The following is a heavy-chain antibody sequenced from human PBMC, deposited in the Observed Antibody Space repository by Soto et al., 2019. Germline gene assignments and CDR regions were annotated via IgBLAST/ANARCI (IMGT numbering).Heavy chain of an antibody. J-gene: IGHJ4*02. CDR3: AKDRMGAGVRGYFDY. CDR2: ISYDGSSK. D-gene: IGHD3-10*01. Sequence: QVQLVESGGGVVQPGKSLRLSCAGSGFTFSSYGMDWVRQAPGKGLEWVAVISYDGSSKYYADSVKGRFTISSDNSKNTLYLQMSSLRADDTAVYYCAKDRMGAGVRGYFDYWGQGTLVTVSS. V-gene: IGHV3-30*18. CDR1: GFTFSSYG.